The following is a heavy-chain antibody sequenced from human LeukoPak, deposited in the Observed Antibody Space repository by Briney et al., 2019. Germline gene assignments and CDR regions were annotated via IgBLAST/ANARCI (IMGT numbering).Heavy chain of an antibody. V-gene: IGHV3-7*05. CDR3: ASGGTGGDAFDI. CDR2: IKHDGSEI. D-gene: IGHD2-15*01. CDR1: GFTFSNYW. J-gene: IGHJ3*02. Sequence: GGSLRLSCAASGFTFSNYWMSWVRQAPGKGLEWVANIKHDGSEIYYVDSVKGRFTISRDNAKNSLYLQMNSLRAEDTAVYYCASGGTGGDAFDIWGQGTMVTVSS.